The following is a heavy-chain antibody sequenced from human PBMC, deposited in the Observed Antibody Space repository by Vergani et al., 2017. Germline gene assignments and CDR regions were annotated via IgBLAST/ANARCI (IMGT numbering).Heavy chain of an antibody. CDR1: GGTFSSYA. J-gene: IGHJ3*02. V-gene: IGHV1-69*15. CDR2: IIPIFGTA. CDR3: ASASIAVAGNTGDAFDI. D-gene: IGHD6-19*01. Sequence: QVQLVQSGAEVKKPGSSVKVSCKASGGTFSSYAISWVRQAPGQGLEWMGRIIPIFGTANYAQKFQGRVTITADESTSTAYMELSSLRSEDTAGYYCASASIAVAGNTGDAFDIWGQGTMVTVSS.